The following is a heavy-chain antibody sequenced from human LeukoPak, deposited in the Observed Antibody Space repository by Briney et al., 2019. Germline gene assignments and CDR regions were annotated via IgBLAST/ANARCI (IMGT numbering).Heavy chain of an antibody. J-gene: IGHJ1*01. V-gene: IGHV5-51*01. CDR2: IYPGDSDT. CDR3: ARHSSGSSSWYLLFQH. D-gene: IGHD6-13*01. CDR1: GYSFTSYW. Sequence: GESLKTSCKGSGYSFTSYWIGWVRQMPGKGLEWMGIIYPGDSDTRYSPSFQSQVTISADKSISTAYLQWSSLKASDTAMYYCARHSSGSSSWYLLFQHWGQGTLVTVSS.